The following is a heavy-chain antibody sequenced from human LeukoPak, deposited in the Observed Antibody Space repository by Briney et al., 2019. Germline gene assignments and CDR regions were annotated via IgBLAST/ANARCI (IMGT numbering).Heavy chain of an antibody. CDR3: AKGGGYSSSWCLERIFDY. D-gene: IGHD6-13*01. CDR2: ISWNSGSI. Sequence: PGRSLRLSCAAPGFTFDDYAMHWVRQAPGKGLEWVSGISWNSGSIGYADSVKGRFTISRDNAKNSLYLQMNSLRAEDTALYYCAKGGGYSSSWCLERIFDYWGQGTLVTVSS. CDR1: GFTFDDYA. J-gene: IGHJ4*02. V-gene: IGHV3-9*01.